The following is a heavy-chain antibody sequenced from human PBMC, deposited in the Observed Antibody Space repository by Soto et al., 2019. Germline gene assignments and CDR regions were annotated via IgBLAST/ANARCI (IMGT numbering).Heavy chain of an antibody. CDR3: ARVEYTYNYRGLDY. Sequence: SDTLSLTCAVYGGSFRGFYWTWIRQPPGKGLEWIGEIDHSGSTNYNPSLKSRVTISVDTSKNQFSLKLASVTAADTAVYYCARVEYTYNYRGLDYWGQGTLVTVSS. CDR1: GGSFRGFY. J-gene: IGHJ4*02. CDR2: IDHSGST. V-gene: IGHV4-34*01. D-gene: IGHD3-16*01.